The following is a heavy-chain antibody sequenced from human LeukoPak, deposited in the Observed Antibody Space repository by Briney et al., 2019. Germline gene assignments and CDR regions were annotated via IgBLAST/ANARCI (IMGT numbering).Heavy chain of an antibody. CDR1: RFTFSDYY. J-gene: IGHJ2*01. CDR3: ARDLRAGGTWSYGVYFDL. D-gene: IGHD4-17*01. Sequence: GGSLRLSCAASRFTFSDYYMTWVRQAPGRGLEWVANIKEDGSAKNYVDSVKGRFTISRDNAKNSVYLLLNSLTPEDTAVYYCARDLRAGGTWSYGVYFDLWGRGTLVTVSS. CDR2: IKEDGSAK. V-gene: IGHV3-7*01.